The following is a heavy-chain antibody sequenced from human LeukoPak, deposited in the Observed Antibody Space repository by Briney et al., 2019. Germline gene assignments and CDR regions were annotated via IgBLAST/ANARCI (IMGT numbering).Heavy chain of an antibody. CDR1: GDSVSSNSVA. V-gene: IGHV6-1*01. CDR3: ARSIVGATSYFDY. D-gene: IGHD1-26*01. CDR2: TYYRSKWYN. Sequence: SQTLSLTCAISGDSVSSNSVAWNWIRQSPSRGLEWLGRTYYRSKWYNDFAVSVKSRITINPDTSKNQFSLQLNSVTPEDTAVYYCARSIVGATSYFDYWGQGTPVTVSS. J-gene: IGHJ4*02.